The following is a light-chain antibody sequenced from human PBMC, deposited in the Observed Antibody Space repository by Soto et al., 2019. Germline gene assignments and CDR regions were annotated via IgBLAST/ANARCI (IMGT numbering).Light chain of an antibody. CDR3: QSYDSSLSGFDV. CDR2: GNS. CDR1: SSNIGAGYD. Sequence: QSVLTQPPSVSGAPGQRVTISCTGSSSNIGAGYDVHWYQQLPGTAPKLLIYGNSNRPSGVPDRLSGSKSGTAASLAITGLQAEDEADYYCQSYDSSLSGFDVFGTGTKLTV. V-gene: IGLV1-40*01. J-gene: IGLJ1*01.